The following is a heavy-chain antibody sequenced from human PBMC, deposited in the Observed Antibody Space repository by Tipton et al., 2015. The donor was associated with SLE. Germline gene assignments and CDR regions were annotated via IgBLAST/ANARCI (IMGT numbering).Heavy chain of an antibody. D-gene: IGHD2-21*01. CDR2: MPYDGSNK. CDR1: GFTFSNYA. Sequence: SLRLSCAASGFTFSNYAMHWVRQAPGKGLEWVAVMPYDGSNKYYADSVKGRFTISRDNSKNTLYLQMSSLRAEDTAVYYCAGALLDVFDTWGQGTMVTVSS. J-gene: IGHJ3*02. V-gene: IGHV3-30*04. CDR3: AGALLDVFDT.